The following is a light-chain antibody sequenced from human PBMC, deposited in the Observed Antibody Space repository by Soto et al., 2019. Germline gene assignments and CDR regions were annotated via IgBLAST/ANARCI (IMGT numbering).Light chain of an antibody. CDR2: DAA. CDR1: QDINRY. V-gene: IGKV1-33*01. CDR3: QQYDGLPPT. J-gene: IGKJ4*01. Sequence: DIQLTQSPSSLSASVGDRVTITCQASQDINRYVNWYQQQLGKAPKLLMFDAATLESGVPSRFSGSGSGTEFTLTISSLQPEDFATYFCQQYDGLPPTFGGGTKVDIQ.